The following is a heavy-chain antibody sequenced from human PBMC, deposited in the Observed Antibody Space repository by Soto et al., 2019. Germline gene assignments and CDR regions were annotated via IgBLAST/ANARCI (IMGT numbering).Heavy chain of an antibody. D-gene: IGHD2-15*01. CDR1: GYTFISYA. J-gene: IGHJ3*02. CDR3: ARELWIRWWAFDI. CDR2: INAGNGDT. Sequence: QVQLVQSGAEVKKPGASVKVSCKASGYTFISYALHWVRQAPGQRLEWMGWINAGNGDTKYSQRFQGRVTITRDTTASTVHLEMSSLRSEDTAVYYFARELWIRWWAFDIWGQGTMVTVSS. V-gene: IGHV1-3*01.